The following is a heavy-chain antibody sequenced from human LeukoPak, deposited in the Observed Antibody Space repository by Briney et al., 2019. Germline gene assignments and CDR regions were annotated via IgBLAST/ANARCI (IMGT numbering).Heavy chain of an antibody. D-gene: IGHD4-23*01. CDR2: IKQDGSEK. J-gene: IGHJ6*02. CDR3: ARSYGGKPFHYGMDV. V-gene: IGHV3-7*01. CDR1: GFTFSSYW. Sequence: GGSLRLSCAASGFTFSSYWMSWVRQAPGKGLEWVANIKQDGSEKYYVDSVKGRFTISRDNAKNSLYLQMNSLRAEDTAVYYCARSYGGKPFHYGMDVWGQGTTVTVSS.